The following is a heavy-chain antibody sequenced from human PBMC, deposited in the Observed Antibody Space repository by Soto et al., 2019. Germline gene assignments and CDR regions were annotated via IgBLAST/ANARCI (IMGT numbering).Heavy chain of an antibody. V-gene: IGHV4-59*01. CDR1: GGSISSYY. CDR3: ARRTFKVDYSNYYYYYYMDV. D-gene: IGHD4-4*01. CDR2: IYYSWST. Sequence: KTSETLSLTCTASGGSISSYYWSWIRQPPGKGLEWIGYIYYSWSTNYNPSLKSRVTISVDTSKNQFSLKLSSVTAADTAVYYCARRTFKVDYSNYYYYYYMDVWGKGTTVTVSS. J-gene: IGHJ6*03.